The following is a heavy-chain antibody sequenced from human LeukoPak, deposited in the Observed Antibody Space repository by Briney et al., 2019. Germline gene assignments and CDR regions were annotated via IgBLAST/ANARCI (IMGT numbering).Heavy chain of an antibody. V-gene: IGHV3-11*03. J-gene: IGHJ3*02. CDR1: GFTFSDYY. CDR3: ARMRVGAQRDAFDI. CDR2: ISSSSSYT. Sequence: PGGSLRLSCAASGFTFSDYYMSWIRQAPGKGLEWVSYISSSSSYTNYADSVKGRFTISRDNAKNSLYLQMNSLRAEDTAVYYCARMRVGAQRDAFDIWGQRTMVTVSS. D-gene: IGHD1-26*01.